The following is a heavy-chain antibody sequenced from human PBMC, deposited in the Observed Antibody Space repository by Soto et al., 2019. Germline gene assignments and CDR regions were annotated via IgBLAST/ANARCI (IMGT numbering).Heavy chain of an antibody. CDR3: ARDRGYSNYVLDY. CDR1: GFTFSSYS. CDR2: ISSSSSTI. V-gene: IGHV3-48*04. Sequence: GGSLRLSCAASGFTFSSYSMNWVRQAPGKGLEWVSYISSSSSTIYYADSVKGRFTISRDNAKNSLYLQMNSLRAEDTAVYYCARDRGYSNYVLDYWGQGTLVTVSS. J-gene: IGHJ4*02. D-gene: IGHD4-4*01.